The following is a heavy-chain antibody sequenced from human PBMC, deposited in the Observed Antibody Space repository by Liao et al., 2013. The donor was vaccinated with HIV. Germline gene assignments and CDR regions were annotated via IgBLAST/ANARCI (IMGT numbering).Heavy chain of an antibody. V-gene: IGHV4-4*07. CDR2: IYTSGIT. CDR3: ARLGSSSWYGTTYFDYYTDV. J-gene: IGHJ6*03. CDR1: GGSMSSYY. D-gene: IGHD6-13*01. Sequence: QVQLQESGPGLVKPSETLSLTCTVSGGSMSSYYWSWIRLSAGKGLEWIGRIYTSGITNYNPSLKSRVTMSVDTSKNQFFPEVELCDRRGHGRLYCARLGSSSWYGTTYFDYYTDVWGKGTTVTVSS.